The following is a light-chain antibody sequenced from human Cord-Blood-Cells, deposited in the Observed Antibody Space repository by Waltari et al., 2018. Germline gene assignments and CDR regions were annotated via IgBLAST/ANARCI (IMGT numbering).Light chain of an antibody. J-gene: IGKJ4*01. CDR2: WAS. CDR1: QSFLYSSNNKND. Sequence: DIVMTQAPDSLAVSLGERATINCKSSQSFLYSSNNKNDLAWYQQKQGQTPKLLIYWASTRESGVPDRVSGSGSGTDFTLTISSLQSEDVAVYYCQQYYSTPPTFGGGTKVEIK. CDR3: QQYYSTPPT. V-gene: IGKV4-1*01.